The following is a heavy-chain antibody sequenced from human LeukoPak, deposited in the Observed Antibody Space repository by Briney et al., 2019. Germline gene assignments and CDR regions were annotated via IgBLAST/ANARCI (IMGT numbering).Heavy chain of an antibody. CDR1: GGTFSSYA. V-gene: IGHV1-69*13. CDR2: IIPIFGTA. Sequence: SAEVSCKASGGTFSSYAISWVRQAPGQGLEWMGGIIPIFGTANYAQKFQGRVTITADESTSTAYMELSSLRSEDTAVYYCARSPHYMVRGVIRSSFDYWGQGTLVPVS. J-gene: IGHJ4*02. CDR3: ARSPHYMVRGVIRSSFDY. D-gene: IGHD3-10*01.